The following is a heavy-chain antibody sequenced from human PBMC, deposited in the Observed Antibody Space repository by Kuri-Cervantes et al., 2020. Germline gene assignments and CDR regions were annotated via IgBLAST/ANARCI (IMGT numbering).Heavy chain of an antibody. D-gene: IGHD5-12*01. CDR2: IYYSGST. Sequence: GSLRLSCTVSGGSISSSSYYWGWIRQPPGKGLEWIGSIYYSGSTYYNPSLKSRVTISVDTSKNQFSLKLSSVTAADTAVYYCARSGYVFLVFDYWGQGTLVTVSS. J-gene: IGHJ4*02. V-gene: IGHV4-39*07. CDR1: GGSISSSSYY. CDR3: ARSGYVFLVFDY.